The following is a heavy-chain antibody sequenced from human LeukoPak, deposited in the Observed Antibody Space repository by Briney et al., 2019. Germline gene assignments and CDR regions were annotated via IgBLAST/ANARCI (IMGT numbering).Heavy chain of an antibody. CDR1: GFTFSDYY. Sequence: GGSLRLSCAASGFTFSDYYMSWIRQAPGKGLEWVLYISSSGSTIYYADSVKGRFTISRDNAKNSLYLQMNSLRAEDTAVYYCARDLRSLWFGEVDYWGQGTLVTVSS. CDR2: ISSSGSTI. CDR3: ARDLRSLWFGEVDY. D-gene: IGHD3-10*01. J-gene: IGHJ4*02. V-gene: IGHV3-11*01.